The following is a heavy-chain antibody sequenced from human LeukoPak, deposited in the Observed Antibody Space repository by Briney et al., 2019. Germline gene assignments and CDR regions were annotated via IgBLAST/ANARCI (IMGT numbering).Heavy chain of an antibody. CDR3: ARVSCSSISCPGSWDAFDI. CDR2: IYYSGNT. J-gene: IGHJ3*02. CDR1: GGSISSGGYY. V-gene: IGHV4-30-4*08. Sequence: SETLSLTCTVSGGSISSGGYYWSWIRQPPGKGLEWIGYIYYSGNTYYNPSLKSRVTISVDTSKNQFSVKLSSVTAADTAVYYCARVSCSSISCPGSWDAFDIWGQGTMVTVSS. D-gene: IGHD2-2*01.